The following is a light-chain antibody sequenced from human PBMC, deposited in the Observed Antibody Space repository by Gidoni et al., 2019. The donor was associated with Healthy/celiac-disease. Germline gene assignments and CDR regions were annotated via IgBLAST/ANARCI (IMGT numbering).Light chain of an antibody. J-gene: IGKJ3*01. Sequence: EIVLTQSPGTLSLSPGERATLSCRASQSVSSSYLAWYQQKPGQAPRLLIYGASSRATGIPDRCSGIGSGTDFTLTISRLEPEDFAVYYCQQYGSSPPFTFGPGTKVDIK. CDR2: GAS. V-gene: IGKV3-20*01. CDR3: QQYGSSPPFT. CDR1: QSVSSSY.